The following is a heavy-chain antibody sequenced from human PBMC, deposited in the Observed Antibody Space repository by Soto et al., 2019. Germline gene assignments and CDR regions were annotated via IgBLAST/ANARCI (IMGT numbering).Heavy chain of an antibody. CDR2: ISSSGSTI. CDR3: ARSHLYYDSSGYPDY. Sequence: GGSLRLSCAASGFTFRDYYMSWIRQAPGKGLEWVSYISSSGSTIYYADSVKGRFTISRDNAKNSLYLQMNSLRAEDTAVYYCARSHLYYDSSGYPDYWGQGTLVTVSS. J-gene: IGHJ4*02. D-gene: IGHD3-22*01. V-gene: IGHV3-11*01. CDR1: GFTFRDYY.